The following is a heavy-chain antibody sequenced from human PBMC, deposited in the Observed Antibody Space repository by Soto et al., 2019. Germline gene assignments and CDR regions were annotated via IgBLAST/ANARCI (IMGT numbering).Heavy chain of an antibody. Sequence: PSQTLSLTCVISGDSVSSNSAAWNWIRQSPSRGLEWLGRTYYRSKWYNDYAVSVKSRITINPDTSKNQFSLQLNSVTPEDTAVYYCARDSSYHEYSSSSGLDYWGQGTLVTVSS. CDR1: GDSVSSNSAA. D-gene: IGHD6-6*01. V-gene: IGHV6-1*01. CDR3: ARDSSYHEYSSSSGLDY. J-gene: IGHJ4*02. CDR2: TYYRSKWYN.